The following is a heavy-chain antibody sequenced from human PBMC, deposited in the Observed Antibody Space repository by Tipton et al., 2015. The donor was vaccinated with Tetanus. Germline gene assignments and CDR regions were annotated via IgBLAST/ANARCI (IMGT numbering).Heavy chain of an antibody. CDR2: ISPSGRS. J-gene: IGHJ4*02. V-gene: IGHV4-61*08. CDR3: ARIVRMGDFSFFDS. CDR1: GGSIRSGDHQ. Sequence: TLSLTCTVSGGSIRSGDHQWNWIRQPPGKGLEWLAYISPSGRSNSNYSLKSRITISQDKSKNQFSLKLTSVTAADTAVYYCARIVRMGDFSFFDSWGLGTLVTVSS. D-gene: IGHD3-16*01.